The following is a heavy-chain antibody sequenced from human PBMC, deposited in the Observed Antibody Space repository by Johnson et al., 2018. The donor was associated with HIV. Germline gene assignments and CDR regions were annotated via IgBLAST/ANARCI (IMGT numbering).Heavy chain of an antibody. Sequence: VQLVESGGGLVQPGGSLRLSCAASGFTFSSNYMSWVRQAPGKGLEWVSVIYSGGSTFYADSVKGRFTISRDNSKNTLYLQMNSLRTEDTAVYYCARRSGTWDAFDIWGQGTMVTVSS. CDR2: IYSGGST. V-gene: IGHV3-66*04. CDR1: GFTFSSNY. CDR3: ARRSGTWDAFDI. D-gene: IGHD1-26*01. J-gene: IGHJ3*02.